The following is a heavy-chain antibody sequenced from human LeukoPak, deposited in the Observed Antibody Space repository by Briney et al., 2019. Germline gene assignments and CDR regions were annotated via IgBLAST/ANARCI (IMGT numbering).Heavy chain of an antibody. V-gene: IGHV4-59*01. D-gene: IGHD1-26*01. CDR3: ARNLGGSYYYFDY. CDR2: IYYSGST. CDR1: GGSISSYY. Sequence: SETLSLTCTVSGGSISSYYWSWIRRPPGKGLEWIGYIYYSGSTNYNPSLKSRVTISVDTSKNQFSLKLSSVTAADTAVYYCARNLGGSYYYFDYWGQGTLVTVSS. J-gene: IGHJ4*02.